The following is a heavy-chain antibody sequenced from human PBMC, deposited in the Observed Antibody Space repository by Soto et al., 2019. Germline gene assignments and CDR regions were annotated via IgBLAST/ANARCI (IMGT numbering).Heavy chain of an antibody. Sequence: QVQLQESGPGLVKPSETLSLTCTVSGGSISSYYWSWIRQPPGKGLEWIGYIYYSGSTNYNRSLKSRVTISVVTSKNQFSLKLSSVTAADTSVYYCAREGLTGTIGLYYYYGMDVWGQGTTVTVSS. CDR1: GGSISSYY. V-gene: IGHV4-59*01. J-gene: IGHJ6*02. D-gene: IGHD1-7*01. CDR2: IYYSGST. CDR3: AREGLTGTIGLYYYYGMDV.